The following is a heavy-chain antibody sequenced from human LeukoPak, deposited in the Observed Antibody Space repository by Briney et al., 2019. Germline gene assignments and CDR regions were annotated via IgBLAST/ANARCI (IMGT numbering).Heavy chain of an antibody. CDR2: INHSGST. J-gene: IGHJ4*02. CDR3: ARADIPDPSIAAAGRRGYFDY. V-gene: IGHV4-34*01. Sequence: SETLSLTCAVYGGSFSGYYWSWIRQPPGKGLEWIGEINHSGSTNYNPSLKSRVTISVDTSKNQFSLKLSSVTAADTAVYYCARADIPDPSIAAAGRRGYFDYWGQGTLVTVSS. D-gene: IGHD6-13*01. CDR1: GGSFSGYY.